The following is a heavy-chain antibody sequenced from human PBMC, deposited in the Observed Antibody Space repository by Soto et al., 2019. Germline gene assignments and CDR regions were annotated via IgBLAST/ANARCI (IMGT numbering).Heavy chain of an antibody. CDR2: IIPIFGTA. D-gene: IGHD4-17*01. CDR1: GGTFSSYA. CDR3: ARGIRDEDYGDYEGGSAFDL. J-gene: IGHJ3*01. Sequence: QVQLVQSGAEVKKPGSSVKVSCKASGGTFSSYAISWVRQAPGQGLEWMGGIIPIFGTANYAQKFQGRVTITADESTSTAYMELSSLRSEDTAVYYCARGIRDEDYGDYEGGSAFDLWGQGTMVTVSS. V-gene: IGHV1-69*12.